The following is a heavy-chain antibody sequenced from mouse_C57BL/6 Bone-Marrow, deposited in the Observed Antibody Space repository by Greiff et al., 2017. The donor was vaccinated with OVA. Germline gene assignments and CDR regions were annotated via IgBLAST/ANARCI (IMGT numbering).Heavy chain of an antibody. V-gene: IGHV1-81*01. Sequence: VKLVESGAELARPGASVKLSCKASGYTFTSYGISWVKQRTGQGLEWIGEIYPRSGNTYYNEKFKGKATLTADKSSSTAYMELRSLTSEDSAVYFCARERVYYYGSSPAWFAYWGQGTLVTVSA. J-gene: IGHJ3*01. CDR1: GYTFTSYG. D-gene: IGHD1-1*01. CDR3: ARERVYYYGSSPAWFAY. CDR2: IYPRSGNT.